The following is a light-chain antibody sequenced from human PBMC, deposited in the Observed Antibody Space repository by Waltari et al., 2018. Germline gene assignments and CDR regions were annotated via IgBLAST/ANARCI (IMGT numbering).Light chain of an antibody. V-gene: IGKV1-5*03. CDR2: KAY. CDR3: KKYNSYRP. J-gene: IGKJ1*01. Sequence: DIQMPQSPSTLSASVGDRVTITCRASQSISSWLAWYQQKPGKAHKRLIYKAYSLESGVPSTFSGSGSGTEFTLTISSLQPDDFATYYCKKYNSYRPFGQGTKVEIK. CDR1: QSISSW.